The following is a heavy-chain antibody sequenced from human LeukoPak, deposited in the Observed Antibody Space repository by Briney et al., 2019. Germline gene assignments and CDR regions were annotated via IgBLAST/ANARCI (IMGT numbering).Heavy chain of an antibody. Sequence: GGSLRLSCAASGFTFSSYAMSWVRQAPGKGLEWVSAISGSGGSTYYADSVKGRFTISRDNSRDTVYLQMHSLRVEDTAVYYCARGQSGDPAFDIWGQGTLVTVSS. CDR3: ARGQSGDPAFDI. J-gene: IGHJ3*02. V-gene: IGHV3-23*01. CDR2: ISGSGGST. CDR1: GFTFSSYA. D-gene: IGHD4-17*01.